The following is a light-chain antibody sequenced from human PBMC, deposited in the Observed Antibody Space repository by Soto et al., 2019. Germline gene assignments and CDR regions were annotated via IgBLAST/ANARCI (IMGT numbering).Light chain of an antibody. V-gene: IGLV4-69*01. CDR2: LDSDGSH. CDR3: QTWGTGIHVV. Sequence: QSVLTQSPSASASLGASVKLTCTLSSGHSSYAIAWHQQQPEKGPRYLMKLDSDGSHTKGDAIPDRFSGSSSGAERYLTISSAQSGDGADSCCQTWGTGIHVVFGGGTKLTVL. J-gene: IGLJ2*01. CDR1: SGHSSYA.